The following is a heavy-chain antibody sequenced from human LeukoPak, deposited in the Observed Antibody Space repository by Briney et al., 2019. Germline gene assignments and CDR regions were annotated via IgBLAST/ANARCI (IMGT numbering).Heavy chain of an antibody. V-gene: IGHV1-2*02. Sequence: ASVKVSCKASGYTFTGYYMHWVRQAPGQGLEWMGWINPNSGGTNYAQKFQGRVTMTRDTSISTAYMELSRLRSDDTAVYYCARVSELGPIYDFWSGLSGAYYMDVWGKGTTVTVSS. CDR1: GYTFTGYY. J-gene: IGHJ6*03. CDR3: ARVSELGPIYDFWSGLSGAYYMDV. CDR2: INPNSGGT. D-gene: IGHD3-3*01.